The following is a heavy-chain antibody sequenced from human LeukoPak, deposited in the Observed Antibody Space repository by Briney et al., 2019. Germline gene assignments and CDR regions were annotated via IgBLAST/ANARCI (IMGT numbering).Heavy chain of an antibody. Sequence: GGSLRLSCAASGFTFSSYEMNWVRQAPGKGLEWVSYISSSGSTIYYADSVKGRFTISRDNAKNSLYLQMNSLRSEDTAVYYCARAGPSRYCSGGSCAVDYWGQGTLVTVSS. CDR2: ISSSGSTI. D-gene: IGHD2-15*01. J-gene: IGHJ4*02. CDR1: GFTFSSYE. CDR3: ARAGPSRYCSGGSCAVDY. V-gene: IGHV3-48*03.